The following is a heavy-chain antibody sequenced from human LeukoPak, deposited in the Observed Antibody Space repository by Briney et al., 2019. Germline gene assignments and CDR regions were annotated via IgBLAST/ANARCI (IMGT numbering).Heavy chain of an antibody. CDR3: AGALEGYSYGTTFDY. CDR2: ISSSSSYI. Sequence: GGSLRLSCAASGSTFSSYSMNWVRQAPGKGLEWVSSISSSSSYIYYADSVKGRFTISRDNAKNSLYLQMNSLRAEDTAVYYCAGALEGYSYGTTFDYWGQGTLVTVSS. J-gene: IGHJ4*02. D-gene: IGHD5-18*01. V-gene: IGHV3-21*01. CDR1: GSTFSSYS.